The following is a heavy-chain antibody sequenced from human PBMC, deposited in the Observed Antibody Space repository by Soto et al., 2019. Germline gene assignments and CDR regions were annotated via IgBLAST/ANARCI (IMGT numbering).Heavy chain of an antibody. Sequence: PSWSMPLRDTVSDGSISGVGYYWSWNRQPPGKGLEWIGYIYYSGSTYYNPSLKSRVTISVDTSKNQFSLKLSSVTAADTAVYYCARDRNYYDSSGYYYSYGMDVWGQGTTVTVSS. CDR2: IYYSGST. V-gene: IGHV4-30-4*01. CDR3: ARDRNYYDSSGYYYSYGMDV. D-gene: IGHD3-22*01. CDR1: DGSISGVGYY. J-gene: IGHJ6*02.